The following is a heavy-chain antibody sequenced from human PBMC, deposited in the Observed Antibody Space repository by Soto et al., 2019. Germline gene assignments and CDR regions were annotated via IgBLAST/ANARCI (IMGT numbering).Heavy chain of an antibody. J-gene: IGHJ4*02. Sequence: XTLSLTCTVSGGSLSSGSYYWSWIRQSPGKGLEWIGYIYYSGSTNYNPSLKSRVTISVDTSKNQLPLKLSSVTAAYTAVYYCARRFDSSGYYHFDYWGQGTLGTVSS. V-gene: IGHV4-61*01. CDR3: ARRFDSSGYYHFDY. CDR1: GGSLSSGSYY. CDR2: IYYSGST. D-gene: IGHD3-22*01.